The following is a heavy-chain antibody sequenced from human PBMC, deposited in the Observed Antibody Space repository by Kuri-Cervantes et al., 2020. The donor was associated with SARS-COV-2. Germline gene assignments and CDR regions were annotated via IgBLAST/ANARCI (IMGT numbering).Heavy chain of an antibody. Sequence: GGSLRLSCSASGFTFSSYAMHWVRQAPGKGLEYVSAISSNGGSTHYADPVKGRFTISRDNAKNSLYLQMNSLRAEDTAVYYCARVRGDCSSTSCYLVPSPSYYYYYMDVWGKGTTVTVSS. D-gene: IGHD2-2*01. CDR2: ISSNGGST. J-gene: IGHJ6*03. V-gene: IGHV3-64*04. CDR1: GFTFSSYA. CDR3: ARVRGDCSSTSCYLVPSPSYYYYYMDV.